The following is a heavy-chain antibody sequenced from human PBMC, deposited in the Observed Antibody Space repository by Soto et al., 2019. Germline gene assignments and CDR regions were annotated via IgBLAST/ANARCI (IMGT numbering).Heavy chain of an antibody. D-gene: IGHD1-26*01. CDR1: GGSLSSYY. J-gene: IGHJ6*02. CDR3: ARGWWEQEGYLMDV. CDR2: IYYRDST. Sequence: QVQLQESGPGLVQPSKTLSLTCTVSGGSLSSYYWSWIRQSPGQGLENLGYIYYRDSTNYNPSFKSRVTITVDTSMNQFSLPVSSMTAADTVVYYCARGWWEQEGYLMDVWGQGTTVTVSS. V-gene: IGHV4-59*08.